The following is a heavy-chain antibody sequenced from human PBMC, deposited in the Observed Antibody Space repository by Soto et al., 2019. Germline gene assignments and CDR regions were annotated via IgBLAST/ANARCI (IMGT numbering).Heavy chain of an antibody. CDR2: IYYSGST. V-gene: IGHV4-39*01. CDR3: ARVPPPTYYFDY. Sequence: SETLSLTCTVSGGSISSSSYYWGWIRQPPGKGLEWIGSIYYSGSTYYNPSLKSRVTISVDTSKNQFSLKLSSVTAADTAVYYCARVPPPTYYFDYWGQGTLVTVS. CDR1: GGSISSSSYY. J-gene: IGHJ4*02.